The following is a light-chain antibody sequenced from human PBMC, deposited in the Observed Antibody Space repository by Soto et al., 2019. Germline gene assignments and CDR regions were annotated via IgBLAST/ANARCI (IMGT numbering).Light chain of an antibody. Sequence: DIQMTQSPSILSASVGDRVTITYRASQSISSWLAWYQQKPGKAPKLLIYKASSLESGVPSRFSGSGSGTEFTLTISSLQPDDFATYYCQQYNSYSQTFGQGTKVDIK. J-gene: IGKJ1*01. V-gene: IGKV1-5*03. CDR2: KAS. CDR3: QQYNSYSQT. CDR1: QSISSW.